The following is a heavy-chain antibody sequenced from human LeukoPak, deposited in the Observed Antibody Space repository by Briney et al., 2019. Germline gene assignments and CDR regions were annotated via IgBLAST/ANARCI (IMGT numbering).Heavy chain of an antibody. D-gene: IGHD6-13*01. CDR1: GGSISSSSYY. J-gene: IGHJ3*02. V-gene: IGHV4-39*01. Sequence: PSETLSLTCTVSGGSISSSSYYWGWIRQPPGKGLEWIGSIYYSGSTYYNPSLKSRVTISVDTSKNQFSLKLSSVTAADTAVYYCASSSIAAASGAFDIWGQGTMVTVSS. CDR2: IYYSGST. CDR3: ASSSIAAASGAFDI.